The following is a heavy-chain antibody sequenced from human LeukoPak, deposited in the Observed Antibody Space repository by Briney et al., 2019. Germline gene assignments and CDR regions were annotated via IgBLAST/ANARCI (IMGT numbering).Heavy chain of an antibody. CDR2: IIPILAIA. Sequence: SVKVSCKASGGTFSSYAISWVRQAPGQGLEWMGRIIPILAIAKYAQKFQGRVTMTRDTSTSTAYMELSRLRSDDTAVYYCARGGKYSSGWGMWGQGTLVTVSS. D-gene: IGHD6-19*01. CDR3: ARGGKYSSGWGM. CDR1: GGTFSSYA. V-gene: IGHV1-69*04. J-gene: IGHJ4*02.